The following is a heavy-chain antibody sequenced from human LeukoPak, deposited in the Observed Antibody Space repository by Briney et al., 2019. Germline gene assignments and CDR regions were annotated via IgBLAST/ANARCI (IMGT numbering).Heavy chain of an antibody. D-gene: IGHD2-15*01. CDR1: GFSFTTYG. V-gene: IGHV3-30*02. J-gene: IGHJ4*02. CDR3: AKDPGYCSGGSCSDY. Sequence: GGSLRLSCAASGFSFTTYGMHWVRQAPGKGLEWVSFIRYDGSIEFYTDSVKGRFSISRDNSKNTLYLQMNSLRPEDTAVYYCAKDPGYCSGGSCSDYWGQGTLVTVSS. CDR2: IRYDGSIE.